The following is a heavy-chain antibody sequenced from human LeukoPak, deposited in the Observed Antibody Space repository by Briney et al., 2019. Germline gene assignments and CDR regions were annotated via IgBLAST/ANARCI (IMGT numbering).Heavy chain of an antibody. CDR1: GFTFSSYS. V-gene: IGHV3-21*01. Sequence: GGSLRLSCAASGFTFSSYSMNWVRQAPGKGLEWVSSISSSSSYIYYADSVKGRFTISRDNAKNSLYLQVNSLRAEDTAVYYCARGPHSSDPNIWGQGTMVTVSS. D-gene: IGHD6-19*01. CDR2: ISSSSSYI. J-gene: IGHJ3*02. CDR3: ARGPHSSDPNI.